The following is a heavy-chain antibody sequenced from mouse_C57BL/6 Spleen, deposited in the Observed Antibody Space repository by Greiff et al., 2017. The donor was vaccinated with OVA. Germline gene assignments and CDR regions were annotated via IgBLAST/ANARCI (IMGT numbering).Heavy chain of an antibody. CDR3: ARDYYGNYAMDY. V-gene: IGHV3-1*01. D-gene: IGHD1-1*01. CDR1: GYSITSGYD. CDR2: ISYSGST. Sequence: EVQLVESGPGMVKPSQSLSLTCTVTGYSITSGYDWHWIRHFPGNKLEWMGYISYSGSTNYNPSLKSRISITHDTSKNHFFLKLNSVTTEDTATYYCARDYYGNYAMDYWGQGTSVTVSS. J-gene: IGHJ4*01.